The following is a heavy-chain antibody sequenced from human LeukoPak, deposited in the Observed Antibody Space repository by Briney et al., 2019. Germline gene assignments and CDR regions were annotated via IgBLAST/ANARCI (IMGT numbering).Heavy chain of an antibody. CDR2: INPNSGGT. V-gene: IGHV1-2*02. D-gene: IGHD6-19*01. J-gene: IGHJ5*01. CDR1: GYTFTGYY. CDR3: ARDLYISGWFDY. Sequence: ASVKVSCKASGYTFTGYYIHWVRQAPGQGLEWMGWINPNSGGTNYAQKFQGRVTMTRDTSISTAYMELSRLRSDDTAVYYCARDLYISGWFDYWGQGTLVTVSS.